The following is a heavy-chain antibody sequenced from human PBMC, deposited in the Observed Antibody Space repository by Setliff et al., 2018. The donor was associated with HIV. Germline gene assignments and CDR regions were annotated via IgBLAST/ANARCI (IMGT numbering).Heavy chain of an antibody. CDR1: GGSISSSSYY. D-gene: IGHD6-19*01. CDR3: ARGCIAVAGTGNWFDP. J-gene: IGHJ5*02. CDR2: IYYSGST. V-gene: IGHV4-39*01. Sequence: SETLSLTCTVSGGSISSSSYYWGWIRQPPGKGLEWIGSIYYSGSTYYNPSLKSRVTISVDTSKNQFSLKLSSVTAADTAVYYCARGCIAVAGTGNWFDPWGQGTLVTVSS.